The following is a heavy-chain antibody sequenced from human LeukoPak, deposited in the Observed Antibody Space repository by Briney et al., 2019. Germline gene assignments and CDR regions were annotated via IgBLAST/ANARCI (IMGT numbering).Heavy chain of an antibody. Sequence: PEGSLRLSCAASGFTFSSYSMNWVRQAPGEGLEWVSSISSSGSFIYYADSVKGRFTISRDNARNSLFLQMNSLRAEDTAVYYCARDLRYCSSASCSENGAFDIWGQGTMVTVSS. V-gene: IGHV3-21*01. CDR1: GFTFSSYS. J-gene: IGHJ3*02. CDR2: ISSSGSFI. CDR3: ARDLRYCSSASCSENGAFDI. D-gene: IGHD2-2*01.